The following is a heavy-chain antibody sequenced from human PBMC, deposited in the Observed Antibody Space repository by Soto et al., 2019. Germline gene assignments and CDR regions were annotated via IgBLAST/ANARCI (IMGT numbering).Heavy chain of an antibody. CDR3: ARALDIVGGPAAPLYGMDV. CDR2: INPSGGST. Sequence: ASVKVSCKASGYTFTSYYMHWVRQAPGQGLEWMGIINPSGGSTSYAQKFQGRVTMTRDTSTSTVYMELSSLRSEDTAVYYCARALDIVGGPAAPLYGMDVWGQGTTVTVSS. D-gene: IGHD2-2*03. CDR1: GYTFTSYY. J-gene: IGHJ6*02. V-gene: IGHV1-46*01.